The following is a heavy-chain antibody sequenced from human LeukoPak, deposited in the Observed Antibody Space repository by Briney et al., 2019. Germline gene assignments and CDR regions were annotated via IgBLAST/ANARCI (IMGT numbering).Heavy chain of an antibody. CDR2: IYHSGST. D-gene: IGHD3-10*01. J-gene: IGHJ4*02. CDR1: GGSISSSSYY. Sequence: SETLSLTCTVSGGSISSSSYYWGWIRQPPGEGLEWIGSIYHSGSTYYNPSLKSRVTISVDTSKNQFSLKLSSVTAADTAVYYCASGSWGSYYVPFDYWGQGTLVTVSS. V-gene: IGHV4-39*07. CDR3: ASGSWGSYYVPFDY.